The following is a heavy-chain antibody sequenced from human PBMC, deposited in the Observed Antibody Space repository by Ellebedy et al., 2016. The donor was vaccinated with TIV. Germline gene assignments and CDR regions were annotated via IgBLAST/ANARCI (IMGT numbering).Heavy chain of an antibody. J-gene: IGHJ4*02. V-gene: IGHV3-23*01. Sequence: GESLKISCSASGFTFNIYAMSWVRQAPGKGLEWVSLISASGDSTYYADSVKGRFTISRDNSRNMMFLQMNSLRAEDTAVYYCTSPAVGHTTGCCRYYFDYWGLGTLVTVSS. D-gene: IGHD6-19*01. CDR1: GFTFNIYA. CDR3: TSPAVGHTTGCCRYYFDY. CDR2: ISASGDST.